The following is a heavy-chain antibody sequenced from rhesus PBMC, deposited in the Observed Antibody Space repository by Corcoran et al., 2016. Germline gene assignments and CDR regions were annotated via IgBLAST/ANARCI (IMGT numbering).Heavy chain of an antibody. CDR1: GFTFSSYG. Sequence: EVQLVESGGGLVQPGGSLRLSCAASGFTFSSYGMSWVRQAPGKGLEWVSYISNGGGRTYYPDSVKSRFTISRENSKNTLSLQMNSLRAEDTAVYYCAKVDNWNYFAFDFWGQGLRVTVSS. CDR3: AKVDNWNYFAFDF. J-gene: IGHJ3*01. CDR2: ISNGGGRT. V-gene: IGHV3S5*01. D-gene: IGHD1-26*01.